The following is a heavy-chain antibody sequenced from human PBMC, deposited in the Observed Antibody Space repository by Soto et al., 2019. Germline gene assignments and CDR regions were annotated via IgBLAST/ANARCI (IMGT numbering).Heavy chain of an antibody. CDR2: IYHSGST. J-gene: IGHJ4*02. Sequence: PSETLSLTCAVSSGYISSSNWWSWVRQPPGKGLEWIGEIYHSGSTNYNPSLKSRVTISVDKSKNQFSLKLSSVTAADTAVYYCARDMKHQLLWGYWGQGTLVTVSS. D-gene: IGHD2-2*01. CDR3: ARDMKHQLLWGY. V-gene: IGHV4-4*02. CDR1: SGYISSSNW.